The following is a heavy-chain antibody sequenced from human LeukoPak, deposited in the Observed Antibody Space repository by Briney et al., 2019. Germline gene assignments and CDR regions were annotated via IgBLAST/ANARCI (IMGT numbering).Heavy chain of an antibody. CDR2: INHSGST. Sequence: PSETLSLTCAVYGGSFSGYYWSWIRQPPGKGLEWIGEINHSGSTNYNPSLKSRVTISVDTSKNQFSLKLSSVTAADTAVYYCARGRGCSGGSCYRRHYFDYWGQGTLVTVSS. V-gene: IGHV4-34*01. D-gene: IGHD2-15*01. J-gene: IGHJ4*02. CDR3: ARGRGCSGGSCYRRHYFDY. CDR1: GGSFSGYY.